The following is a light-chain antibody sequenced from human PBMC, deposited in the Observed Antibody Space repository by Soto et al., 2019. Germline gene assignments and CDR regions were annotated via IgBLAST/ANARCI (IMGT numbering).Light chain of an antibody. CDR2: AAS. V-gene: IGKV1-39*01. CDR3: QQSYSTPRST. Sequence: DIQMTQSPSSLSASVGDRVTITCRASQSISSYLNWYQQKPGKAPKLLIYAASSLQSGVPSRFSGSGSGTDFTLTISSLQPEDFATYYCQQSYSTPRSTFGHGTKVEIK. CDR1: QSISSY. J-gene: IGKJ1*01.